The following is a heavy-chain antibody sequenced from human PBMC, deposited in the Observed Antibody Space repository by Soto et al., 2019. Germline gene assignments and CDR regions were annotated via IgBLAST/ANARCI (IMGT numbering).Heavy chain of an antibody. CDR1: GGSISSSSYY. J-gene: IGHJ4*02. V-gene: IGHV4-39*02. Sequence: SETLSLTCTVSGGSISSSSYYWGWIRQPPGKGLEWIGSIYYRGNTYYNPSLKSRVTISVDTSKNQFSLKLSSVTAADTAVYYCAGDPSSSGWWPYWGQGTQVTVSS. CDR2: IYYRGNT. D-gene: IGHD6-13*01. CDR3: AGDPSSSGWWPY.